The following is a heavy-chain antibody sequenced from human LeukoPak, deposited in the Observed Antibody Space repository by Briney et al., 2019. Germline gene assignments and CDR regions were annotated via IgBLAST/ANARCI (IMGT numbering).Heavy chain of an antibody. D-gene: IGHD1-1*01. Sequence: GGSLRLSCAASGFTFSSYAMSWVRQAPGKGLEWVSAISGSGGSTYYADSVKGRFTISRDNSRNTLYLHLNSLRVEDTAIYYCGRDWKLDYWGQGTLVTVSS. CDR3: GRDWKLDY. CDR1: GFTFSSYA. CDR2: ISGSGGST. V-gene: IGHV3-23*01. J-gene: IGHJ4*02.